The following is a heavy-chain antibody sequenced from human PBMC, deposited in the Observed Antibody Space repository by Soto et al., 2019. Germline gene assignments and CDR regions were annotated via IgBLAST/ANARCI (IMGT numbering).Heavy chain of an antibody. CDR1: GVSLSTSGVG. V-gene: IGHV2-5*02. CDR3: AHTRLPNEYTWFDP. J-gene: IGHJ5*02. D-gene: IGHD2-8*01. CDR2: IYWDDYK. Sequence: QITLKESGPTLVKLTQTLTLICAFSGVSLSTSGVGVCWIRQPPGKALECLALIYWDDYKLYSPSLKSRLTITMAPSKNQVVLTTPHMDPVDTATYYCAHTRLPNEYTWFDPWGQGTLLTVSS.